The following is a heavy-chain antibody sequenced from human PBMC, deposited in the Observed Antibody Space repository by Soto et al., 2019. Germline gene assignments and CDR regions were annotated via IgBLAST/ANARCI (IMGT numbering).Heavy chain of an antibody. D-gene: IGHD3-3*01. CDR2: INPSGGST. CDR1: GYTFTSYY. J-gene: IGHJ6*02. Sequence: ASVKLSCKASGYTFTSYYMHWVRQTPGQGLEWMGIINPSGGSTSYAQKFQGRVTMTRDTSTSTVYMELSSLRSEDTAVYYCARVGIDFWSGYYTVPSSGMDVWGQGTTVTVSS. CDR3: ARVGIDFWSGYYTVPSSGMDV. V-gene: IGHV1-46*01.